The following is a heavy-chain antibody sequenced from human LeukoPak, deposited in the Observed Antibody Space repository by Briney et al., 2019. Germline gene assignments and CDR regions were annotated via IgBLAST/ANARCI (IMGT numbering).Heavy chain of an antibody. CDR2: MNPNSGNT. CDR3: ARGLSYYYGSGSYYNETEVDY. CDR1: GYTFTSYD. D-gene: IGHD3-10*01. V-gene: IGHV1-8*01. J-gene: IGHJ4*02. Sequence: GASVKVSCKASGYTFTSYDINWVRQATGQGLEWMGWMNPNSGNTNYAQKLQGRVTMTTDTSTSTAYMELRSLRSDDTAVYYCARGLSYYYGSGSYYNETEVDYWGQGTLVTVSS.